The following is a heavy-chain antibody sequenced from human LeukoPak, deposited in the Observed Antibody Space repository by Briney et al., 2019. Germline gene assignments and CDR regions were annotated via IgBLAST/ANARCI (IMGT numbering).Heavy chain of an antibody. Sequence: GGSLRLSRAASGFTFSSYWMSWVRQAPGKGLEWVANIKKDGSEKYYVDSVEGRFTISRDNAKNSLYMQMHSLRAEDTAVYYCARDLRTRYSGSYSDYWGQGTLVTVSS. CDR2: IKKDGSEK. V-gene: IGHV3-7*01. D-gene: IGHD1-26*01. CDR3: ARDLRTRYSGSYSDY. J-gene: IGHJ4*02. CDR1: GFTFSSYW.